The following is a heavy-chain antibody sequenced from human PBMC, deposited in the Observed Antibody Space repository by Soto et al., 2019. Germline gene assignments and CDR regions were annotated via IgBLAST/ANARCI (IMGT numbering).Heavy chain of an antibody. D-gene: IGHD2-2*01. J-gene: IGHJ6*02. Sequence: EVQLLESGGGLVQPGGSLRLSCAASGFTFSSYAMSWVHQAPGKGLEWVSVISGSGGSTDHADSVKGRFTISRDNPKNTLYLQMNSLRAEDTAVYYCAKDMRPYYYYFAMDVWGQGTTVTVSS. CDR3: AKDMRPYYYYFAMDV. CDR1: GFTFSSYA. V-gene: IGHV3-23*01. CDR2: ISGSGGST.